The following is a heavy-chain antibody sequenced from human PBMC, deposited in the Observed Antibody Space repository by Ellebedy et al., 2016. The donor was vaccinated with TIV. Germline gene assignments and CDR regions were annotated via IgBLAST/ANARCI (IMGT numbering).Heavy chain of an antibody. Sequence: ASVKVSCXASGYTFTGYYIHWVRQAPGQGLEWMGWINPNSGDTNYAQKFQGRVTMTRDTSISRAYMELNSLRSDDTAVYYCARPLLGYYGDPQGLDYWGQGTVLTVSS. J-gene: IGHJ4*02. CDR3: ARPLLGYYGDPQGLDY. CDR1: GYTFTGYY. CDR2: INPNSGDT. D-gene: IGHD4-17*01. V-gene: IGHV1-2*02.